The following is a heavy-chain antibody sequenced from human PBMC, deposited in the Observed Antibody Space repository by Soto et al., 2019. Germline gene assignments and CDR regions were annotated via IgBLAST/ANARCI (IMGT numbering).Heavy chain of an antibody. CDR2: INPNSGGT. V-gene: IGHV1-2*02. Sequence: QVQLVQSGAEVKKPGASVKVSCKASGYTFTDYYMHWVRQAPGQGLEWMGWINPNSGGTNYAQKFQGRVTMTRDPSSSTAYRELNRLSSDDTAVYYCARDQSPSSGWPGMDVWGQGTTVTVSS. CDR1: GYTFTDYY. D-gene: IGHD6-19*01. CDR3: ARDQSPSSGWPGMDV. J-gene: IGHJ6*02.